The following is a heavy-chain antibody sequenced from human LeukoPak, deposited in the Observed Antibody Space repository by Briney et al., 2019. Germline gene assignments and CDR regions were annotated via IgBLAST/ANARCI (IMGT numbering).Heavy chain of an antibody. Sequence: GGSLRLSCAASGFIFSSYSMNWVRQTPEKGLEWISYISSGSGTTYYGDSVQGRFITSRDNAKNSLHLQMNSLRAEDTGVYYCAKDRGNDYGVFDYWGQGILVTVSS. D-gene: IGHD4-17*01. CDR3: AKDRGNDYGVFDY. CDR1: GFIFSSYS. CDR2: ISSGSGTT. V-gene: IGHV3-48*01. J-gene: IGHJ4*02.